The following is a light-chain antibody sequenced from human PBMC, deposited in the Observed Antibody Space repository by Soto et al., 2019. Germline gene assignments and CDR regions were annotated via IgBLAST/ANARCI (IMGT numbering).Light chain of an antibody. CDR3: QQYFEWPPMT. CDR1: ATVATN. CDR2: GAS. V-gene: IGKV3-15*01. J-gene: IGKJ1*01. Sequence: EVVMTQSPATLSVSPGAIATLSCRASATVATNLAWYQQKPGQAPRLLIAGASTRAAGISDRFRGSGSGTEFTLTISSLRSEDSAIYYCQQYFEWPPMTFGQGTKVEI.